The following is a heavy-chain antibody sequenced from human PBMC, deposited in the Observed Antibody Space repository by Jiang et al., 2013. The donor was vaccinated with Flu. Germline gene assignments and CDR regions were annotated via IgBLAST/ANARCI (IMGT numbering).Heavy chain of an antibody. CDR3: ARIDYGGNEIDY. CDR1: GFSLSTSGMC. Sequence: KPTQTLTLTCTFSGFSLSTSGMCVSWIRQPPGKALEWLARIDWDDDKYYSTSLKTRLTISKDTPKNQVVLTMTNMDPVDTATYYCARIDYGGNEIDYWGQGTLVTVSS. CDR2: IDWDDDK. D-gene: IGHD4-23*01. J-gene: IGHJ4*02. V-gene: IGHV2-70*11.